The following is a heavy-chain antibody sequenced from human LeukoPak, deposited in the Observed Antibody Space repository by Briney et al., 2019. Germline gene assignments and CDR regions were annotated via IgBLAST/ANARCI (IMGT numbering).Heavy chain of an antibody. V-gene: IGHV3-23*01. CDR2: ISISGDRL. J-gene: IGHJ4*02. D-gene: IGHD3-10*01. CDR1: GFTFSSYA. Sequence: GGSLRLSCAASGFTFSSYAMNWVRQAPGKGLEWVSAISISGDRLYYADSVKGRFIISRDNSKNTLYLQMNSLRAEDTAVYYCAKEIRPNDSWGQGTLVTVSS. CDR3: AKEIRPNDS.